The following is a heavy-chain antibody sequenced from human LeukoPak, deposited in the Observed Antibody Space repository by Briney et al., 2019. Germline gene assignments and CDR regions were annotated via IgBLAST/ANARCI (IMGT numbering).Heavy chain of an antibody. Sequence: SETLSLTCTVSGGSLTSYYWSWVRQPAGKGLEWIGRIYTSGSTNYNPSLKSRVTMSVDTSKNQFSLKLSSVSAADTAVYCCARALWFGEYNYWGQGTLVTVSS. J-gene: IGHJ4*02. CDR3: ARALWFGEYNY. V-gene: IGHV4-4*07. CDR2: IYTSGST. D-gene: IGHD3-10*01. CDR1: GGSLTSYY.